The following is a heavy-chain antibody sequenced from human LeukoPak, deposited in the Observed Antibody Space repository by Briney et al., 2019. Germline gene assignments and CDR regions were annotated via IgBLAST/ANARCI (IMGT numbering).Heavy chain of an antibody. Sequence: SQTLSLTCAISGDSLSSNSAAWNWLRQSPSRGLEWLGRTYYRSKLYNDYAVSVKSRITINPDTSKNQFSLQLNSVTPEDTAVYYCARERIIGPWSFDIWGQGTMVTVSS. CDR2: TYYRSKLYN. CDR3: ARERIIGPWSFDI. CDR1: GDSLSSNSAA. J-gene: IGHJ3*02. D-gene: IGHD3-10*01. V-gene: IGHV6-1*01.